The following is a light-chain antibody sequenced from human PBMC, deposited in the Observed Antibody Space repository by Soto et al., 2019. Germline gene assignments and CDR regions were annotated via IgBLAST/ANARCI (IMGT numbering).Light chain of an antibody. V-gene: IGKV1-8*01. J-gene: IGKJ4*01. CDR2: AAS. Sequence: AIRMTQSPSSFSASTGDRVTITCRASQGISSYLAWYQQKPGKAPKLLIYAASTLQSGVPSRFSGSGSGTDFTLTISCLQSEDFATYHCQQYYSYPLTFGGGTKVEIE. CDR1: QGISSY. CDR3: QQYYSYPLT.